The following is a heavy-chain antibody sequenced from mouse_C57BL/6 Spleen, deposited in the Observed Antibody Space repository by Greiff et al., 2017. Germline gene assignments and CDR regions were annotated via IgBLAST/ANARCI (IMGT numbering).Heavy chain of an antibody. D-gene: IGHD1-1*01. CDR1: GYTFTDYN. CDR3: ARDYGSSYRFAY. V-gene: IGHV1-18*01. Sequence: VQLQQSGPELVKPGASVKIPCKASGYTFTDYNMDWVKQSHGKSLEWIGDINPNNGGTIYNQKFKGKATLTVDKSSSTAYMELRSLTSEDTAVYYCARDYGSSYRFAYWGQGTLVTVSA. CDR2: INPNNGGT. J-gene: IGHJ3*01.